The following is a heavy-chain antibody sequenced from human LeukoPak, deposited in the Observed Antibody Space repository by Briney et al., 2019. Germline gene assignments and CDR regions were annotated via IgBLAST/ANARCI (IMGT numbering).Heavy chain of an antibody. J-gene: IGHJ6*04. D-gene: IGHD3-3*01. CDR1: GGTFSSYA. Sequence: ASVKVSCKASGGTFSSYAISWVRQAPGQGLEWMGGIIPIFGTANYAQKFQGRVMITADKSTSTAYMELSSLRSEDTAVYYCARDLNGVVGAYYGMDVWGKGTTVTVST. V-gene: IGHV1-69*06. CDR3: ARDLNGVVGAYYGMDV. CDR2: IIPIFGTA.